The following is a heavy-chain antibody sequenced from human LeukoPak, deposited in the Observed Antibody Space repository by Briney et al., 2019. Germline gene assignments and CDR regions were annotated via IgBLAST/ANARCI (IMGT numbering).Heavy chain of an antibody. CDR3: AVKPVSNWFDP. CDR1: GGSFSGYY. V-gene: IGHV4-34*01. Sequence: PSETLSLTCAVYGGSFSGYYWSWIRQPPGKGLEWIGEINHSGSTNYNPSLKSRVTISVDTSKNQFSLKLSSVTAADTAVYYCAVKPVSNWFDPWGQGTLVTVSS. J-gene: IGHJ5*02. CDR2: INHSGST.